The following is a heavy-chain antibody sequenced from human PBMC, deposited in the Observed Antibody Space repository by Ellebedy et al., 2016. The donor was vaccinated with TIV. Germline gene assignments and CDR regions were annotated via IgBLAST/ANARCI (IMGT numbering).Heavy chain of an antibody. CDR2: ISSSSSYT. D-gene: IGHD2-15*01. CDR3: AGAGVAATPLDI. J-gene: IGHJ3*02. CDR1: GFTFSDYY. Sequence: GESLKISXAASGFTFSDYYMSWIRQAPGKGLEWVSYISSSSSYTNYADSVKGRFTISRDNAKNSLYLQMNSLRAEDTAVYYCAGAGVAATPLDIWGQGTMVTVSS. V-gene: IGHV3-11*05.